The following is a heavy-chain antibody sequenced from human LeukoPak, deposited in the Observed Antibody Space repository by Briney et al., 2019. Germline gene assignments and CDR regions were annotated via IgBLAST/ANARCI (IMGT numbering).Heavy chain of an antibody. V-gene: IGHV3-23*01. CDR2: INAGGINT. CDR1: GFTFSNYA. D-gene: IGHD1-26*01. CDR3: AKLVETTNY. J-gene: IGHJ4*02. Sequence: GASLRLSCAASGFTFSNYAMIWVRQAPGKGLEWVPAINAGGINTYYADSVKGRFTISRDNSKNTLYLQMNSMRAEDTAVYYCAKLVETTNYWGQGTLVTVSS.